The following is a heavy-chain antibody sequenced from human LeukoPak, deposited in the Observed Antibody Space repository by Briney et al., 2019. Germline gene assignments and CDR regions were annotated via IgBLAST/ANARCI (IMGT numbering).Heavy chain of an antibody. CDR1: GFTFSDYA. V-gene: IGHV3-23*01. Sequence: GGSLRLSCATSGFTFSDYAMTWVRQAPGKGLEWVATISGSGVMTYYADSVKGRFAVSGDNSKNTVYLQMSSLTAADTAVYYCAKDRSIGTYYTFDHWGQGTLVTVSS. CDR3: AKDRSIGTYYTFDH. J-gene: IGHJ4*02. CDR2: ISGSGVMT. D-gene: IGHD1-26*01.